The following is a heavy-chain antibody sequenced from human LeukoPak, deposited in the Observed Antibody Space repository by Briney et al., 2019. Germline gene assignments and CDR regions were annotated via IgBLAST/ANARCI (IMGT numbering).Heavy chain of an antibody. CDR1: GFDFSSNW. J-gene: IGHJ4*02. D-gene: IGHD3-22*01. Sequence: PGGSLRLSCAASGFDFSSNWMHWVRHAPGQGLVWVSRIKGDGISTNYADSVKGRFTISRDNAKNSLYLQMNSLRAEDTAVYYCARVHYYDSSAYYVWGQGTLVTVSS. CDR2: IKGDGIST. V-gene: IGHV3-74*01. CDR3: ARVHYYDSSAYYV.